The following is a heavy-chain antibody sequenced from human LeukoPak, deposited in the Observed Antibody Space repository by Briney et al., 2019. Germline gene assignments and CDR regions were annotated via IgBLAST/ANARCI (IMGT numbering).Heavy chain of an antibody. CDR2: ISSSSSYI. V-gene: IGHV3-21*01. CDR3: AREISYGDYPSGDAFDN. D-gene: IGHD4-17*01. J-gene: IGHJ3*02. CDR1: GFTFEDYA. Sequence: PGGSLRLSCAASGFTFEDYAMHWVRQAPGKGLEWVSSISSSSSYIYYADSVKGRFTISRDNAKNSLYLQMNSLRAEATAVYFCAREISYGDYPSGDAFDNWGQGTMVTVSS.